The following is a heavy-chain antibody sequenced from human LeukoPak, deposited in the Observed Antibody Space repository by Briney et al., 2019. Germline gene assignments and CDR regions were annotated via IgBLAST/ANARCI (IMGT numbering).Heavy chain of an antibody. CDR2: IYTSGST. CDR1: GGSISSGRYY. CDR3: AREMVVPAAAGWFDP. V-gene: IGHV4-61*02. J-gene: IGHJ5*02. Sequence: SETLSLTCTVSGGSISSGRYYWSWIRQPAGKGLEWIGRIYTSGSTNYTPSLKSRVTISVDTSKNQSSLKLSSVTAADTAVYYCAREMVVPAAAGWFDPWGQGTLVTVSS. D-gene: IGHD2-2*01.